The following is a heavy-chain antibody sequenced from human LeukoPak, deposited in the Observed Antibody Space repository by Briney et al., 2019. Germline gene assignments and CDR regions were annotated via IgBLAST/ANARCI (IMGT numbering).Heavy chain of an antibody. J-gene: IGHJ6*02. CDR1: GFTFSSHL. CDR3: ARDVEAYGMDV. V-gene: IGHV3-74*01. CDR2: INSDGSST. Sequence: TGGSLRLSCAASGFTFSSHLMHWVRQAPGKGLVWVSRINSDGSSTSYADSVKGRFTISRDNAKNTLYLQMNSLRAEDTAVYYCARDVEAYGMDVWGQGTTVTVSS.